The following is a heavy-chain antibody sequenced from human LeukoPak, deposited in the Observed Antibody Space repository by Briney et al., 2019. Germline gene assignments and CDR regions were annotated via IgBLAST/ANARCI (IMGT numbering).Heavy chain of an antibody. J-gene: IGHJ4*02. D-gene: IGHD3-9*01. V-gene: IGHV3-21*01. CDR2: ISSSSSYI. CDR1: GFTFSSYS. Sequence: PGGSLRLSCAASGFTFSSYSMNWVRQAPGKGLEWVSSISSSSSYIYYADSVKGRFTISRDNAKNSLYLQMNGLRAEDTAVYYCARDSEYDILTGYYIDYWGQGTLVTVSS. CDR3: ARDSEYDILTGYYIDY.